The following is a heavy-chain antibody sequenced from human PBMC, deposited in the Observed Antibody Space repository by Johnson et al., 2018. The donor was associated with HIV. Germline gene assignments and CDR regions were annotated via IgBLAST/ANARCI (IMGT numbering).Heavy chain of an antibody. CDR2: IGTAGDI. CDR3: ARVHTPRNSFDI. CDR1: GFIFSSYD. D-gene: IGHD2/OR15-2a*01. J-gene: IGHJ3*02. V-gene: IGHV3-13*01. Sequence: VQLVESGGGLVQPGGSLRLSCAASGFIFSSYDMHWVRQATGKGLEWVSAIGTAGDIYYADSAKGRFTISRENAKNSLFLQMNSLTGEDTAVYYCARVHTPRNSFDIWGQGTVVTVSS.